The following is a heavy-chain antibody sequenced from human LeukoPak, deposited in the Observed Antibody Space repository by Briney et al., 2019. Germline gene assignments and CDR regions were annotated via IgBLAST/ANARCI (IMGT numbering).Heavy chain of an antibody. J-gene: IGHJ4*02. CDR3: RDIFDY. CDR2: IPFDGSDK. V-gene: IGHV3-30*02. CDR1: GFTFSRFG. Sequence: PGRSLRLSCAASGFTFSRFGMHWVRQAPGKGLEWVAFIPFDGSDKYYADSVKGRFTISRDNSKNTLYLQMNRLRAEDTAVYYCRDIFDYWGQGALVTVSS.